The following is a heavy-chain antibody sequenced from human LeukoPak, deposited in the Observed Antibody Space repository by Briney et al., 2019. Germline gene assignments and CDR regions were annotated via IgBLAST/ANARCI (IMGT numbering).Heavy chain of an antibody. D-gene: IGHD3-22*01. CDR3: ARESGRDSDSSGYYGFGY. J-gene: IGHJ4*02. CDR1: GYTFTSYY. CDR2: INPSGGST. V-gene: IGHV1-46*01. Sequence: ASVTVSCKASGYTFTSYYMHWVRQAPGQGLEWMGIINPSGGSTSYAQKFQGRVTMTRDMSTGTVYMELSSLRSEDTAVYYCARESGRDSDSSGYYGFGYWGQGTLVTVSS.